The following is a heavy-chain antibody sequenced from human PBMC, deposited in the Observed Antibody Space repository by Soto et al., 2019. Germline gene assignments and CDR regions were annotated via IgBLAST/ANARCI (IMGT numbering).Heavy chain of an antibody. V-gene: IGHV3-11*01. J-gene: IGHJ3*02. D-gene: IGHD3-16*01. Sequence: QVQLVESGGGLVKPGGSLRLSCAASGFTFSDYYMSWIRQAPGKGLEWVSYISSSGSTIYYADSVKGRFTISRDNAKNSLYLQMNSLRAEDTAVYYCARSPRVITLGGVPLSHAFDIWGRGTMVTVFS. CDR1: GFTFSDYY. CDR2: ISSSGSTI. CDR3: ARSPRVITLGGVPLSHAFDI.